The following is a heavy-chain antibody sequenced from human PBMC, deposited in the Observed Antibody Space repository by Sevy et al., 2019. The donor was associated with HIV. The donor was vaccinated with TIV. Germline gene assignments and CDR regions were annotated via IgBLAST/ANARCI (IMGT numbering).Heavy chain of an antibody. CDR2: ISYDGSNK. CDR1: GFTFSSYG. D-gene: IGHD6-19*01. Sequence: GGSLRLSCAASGFTFSSYGMHWVRQAPGKGLEWVAVISYDGSNKYYADSVKGRFTISRDNSKNTLYLKMNSLRAEDTAVYYCATQYHPGSRTPYSSGWYYRVVGSGGSGAFDYWGQGTLVTVSS. V-gene: IGHV3-30*03. J-gene: IGHJ4*02. CDR3: ATQYHPGSRTPYSSGWYYRVVGSGGSGAFDY.